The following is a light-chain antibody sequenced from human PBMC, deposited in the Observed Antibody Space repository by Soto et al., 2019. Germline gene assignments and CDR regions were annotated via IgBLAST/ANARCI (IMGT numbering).Light chain of an antibody. J-gene: IGKJ5*01. V-gene: IGKV1-5*01. CDR2: DAS. CDR1: QSIYKW. CDR3: QQSGNWPH. Sequence: DIQMTQSPSTLSVSVGDRVTITCRASQSIYKWLAWYQQKPGKAPKLLIYDASSLQTGVPSRFSGSGSGTDFTLTISSLEPEDFATYLCQQSGNWPHLGQGTRLEI.